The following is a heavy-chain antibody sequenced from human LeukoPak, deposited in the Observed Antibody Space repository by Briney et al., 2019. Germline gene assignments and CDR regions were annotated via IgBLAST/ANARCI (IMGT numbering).Heavy chain of an antibody. CDR2: ISYDGSNK. D-gene: IGHD6-13*01. J-gene: IGHJ6*03. CDR1: GFTFSSYA. Sequence: PERSLRLSCAASGFTFSSYAMHWVRQAPGKGLEWVAVISYDGSNKYYADSVKGRFTISRDNSKNTLYLQMNSLRAEDTAVYYCARDNQFRYSSSWYDYYYYYMDVWGKGTTVTVSS. V-gene: IGHV3-30*04. CDR3: ARDNQFRYSSSWYDYYYYYMDV.